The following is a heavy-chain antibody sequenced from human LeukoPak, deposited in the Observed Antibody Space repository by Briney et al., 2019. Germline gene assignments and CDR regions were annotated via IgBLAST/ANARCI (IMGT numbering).Heavy chain of an antibody. CDR3: AKVPCSGGSCYSTHYYYGMDV. CDR2: ISGSGGST. CDR1: GFTFSSYA. J-gene: IGHJ6*02. D-gene: IGHD2-15*01. Sequence: PGGSLRLSCAASGFTFSSYAMSWVRQAPGKGLEWVSAISGSGGSTYYADSVKGRFTISRDNSKNTLYLQMNSLRAEDTAVYYCAKVPCSGGSCYSTHYYYGMDVWGQGTTVTVSS. V-gene: IGHV3-23*01.